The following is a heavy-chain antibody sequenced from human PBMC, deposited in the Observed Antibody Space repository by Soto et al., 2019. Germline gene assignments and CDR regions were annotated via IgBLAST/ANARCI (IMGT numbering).Heavy chain of an antibody. CDR3: ARDHCSGGSCYVGSFDY. D-gene: IGHD2-15*01. V-gene: IGHV1-69*13. CDR2: IIPIFGTA. CDR1: GGTFSSYA. Sequence: SVKVSCTASGGTFSSYASSWVRQAPGQGLEWMGGIIPIFGTANYAQKFQGRVTITADESTSTAYMELSSLRSEDTAVYYCARDHCSGGSCYVGSFDYWGQGTLVTVSS. J-gene: IGHJ4*02.